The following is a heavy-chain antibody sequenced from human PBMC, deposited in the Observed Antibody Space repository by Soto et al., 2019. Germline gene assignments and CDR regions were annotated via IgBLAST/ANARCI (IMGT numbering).Heavy chain of an antibody. CDR3: ARTLGYCSSTSCYPRDLSYYYYYGMDV. CDR1: GGSISSGGYY. V-gene: IGHV4-39*01. J-gene: IGHJ6*02. Sequence: PSETLSLTCTVSGGSISSGGYYWSWIRQPPGKGLEWIGSIYYSGSTYYNPSLKSRVTISVDTSKNQFSLKLSSVTAADTAVYYCARTLGYCSSTSCYPRDLSYYYYYGMDVWGQGTTVTVSS. CDR2: IYYSGST. D-gene: IGHD2-2*01.